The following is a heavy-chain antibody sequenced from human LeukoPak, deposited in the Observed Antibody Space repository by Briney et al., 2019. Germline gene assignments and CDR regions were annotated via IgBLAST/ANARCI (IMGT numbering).Heavy chain of an antibody. CDR3: ARGYCSSTSCYTAHYYYYYMDV. CDR1: GGSISSGSYY. Sequence: PSQTLSLTCTVSGGSISSGSYYWSWIRQPAGKGLEWIGRIYTSGSTNYNPSLKSRVTISVDTSKNQFSLKLSSVTAADTAVYYCARGYCSSTSCYTAHYYYYYMDVWGKGTTVTVSS. CDR2: IYTSGST. D-gene: IGHD2-2*02. J-gene: IGHJ6*03. V-gene: IGHV4-61*02.